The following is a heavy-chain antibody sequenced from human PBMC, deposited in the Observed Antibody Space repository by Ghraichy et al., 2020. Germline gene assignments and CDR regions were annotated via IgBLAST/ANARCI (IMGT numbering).Heavy chain of an antibody. J-gene: IGHJ6*02. V-gene: IGHV4-59*01. Sequence: SETLSLTCTVSGGSISSYYWSWIRQPPGKGLEWIGYIYYSGSTNYNPSLKSRVTISVDTSKNQFSLKLSSVTAADTAVYYCARDRGWIQLWDRGYYYGMDVWGQGTTVTVSS. CDR1: GGSISSYY. CDR2: IYYSGST. CDR3: ARDRGWIQLWDRGYYYGMDV. D-gene: IGHD5-18*01.